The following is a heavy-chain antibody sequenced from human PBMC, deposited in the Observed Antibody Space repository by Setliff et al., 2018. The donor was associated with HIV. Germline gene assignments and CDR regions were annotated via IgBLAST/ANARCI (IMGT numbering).Heavy chain of an antibody. CDR1: GDSINSRPYY. Sequence: PSETLSLTCSVSGDSINSRPYYYGWLRQPPGKGLEWIGNVFYSGSTYYNPSLKSRVSMSIDTSRNQFSLKLTSVTAADTAVYFCARFPTVVTAPGFWGRGTLVTAPQ. CDR3: ARFPTVVTAPGF. D-gene: IGHD2-21*02. V-gene: IGHV4-39*01. CDR2: VFYSGST. J-gene: IGHJ4*02.